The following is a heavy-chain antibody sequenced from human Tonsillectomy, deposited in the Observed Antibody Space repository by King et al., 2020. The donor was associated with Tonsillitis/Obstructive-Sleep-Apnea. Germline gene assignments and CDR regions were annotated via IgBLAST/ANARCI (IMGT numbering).Heavy chain of an antibody. CDR1: GFTFSSYG. D-gene: IGHD3-16*02. CDR3: ARSYYDYIWGSYRYLPLDY. J-gene: IGHJ4*02. Sequence: VQLVESGGGVVQPGRSLRLSCAASGFTFSSYGMHWVRQAPGKGLEWVAVIWYDGINKYYADSVKGRFTISRDNSKNTLYLQINSLRAEDTAVYYCARSYYDYIWGSYRYLPLDYWGQGTLVTVSS. CDR2: IWYDGINK. V-gene: IGHV3-33*01.